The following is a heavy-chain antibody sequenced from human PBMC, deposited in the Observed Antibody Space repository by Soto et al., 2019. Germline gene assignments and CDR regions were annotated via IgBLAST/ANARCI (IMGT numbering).Heavy chain of an antibody. J-gene: IGHJ5*02. CDR3: ARLGAISAAAPFA. D-gene: IGHD6-13*01. CDR1: GGSISSSHYY. CDR2: IYYGGST. V-gene: IGHV4-39*01. Sequence: SETLSLTCTVSGGSISSSHYYWGWIRQPPGKGLEWIASIYYGGSTYYNPSLKSRVTISVDTSKKQFSLKLNSVTAADTAVYYCARLGAISAAAPFAWGQGTLVTVSS.